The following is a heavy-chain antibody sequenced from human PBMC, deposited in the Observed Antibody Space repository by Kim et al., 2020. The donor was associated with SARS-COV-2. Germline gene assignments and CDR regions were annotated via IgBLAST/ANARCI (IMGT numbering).Heavy chain of an antibody. V-gene: IGHV3-30*03. CDR3: ARSVDYEF. CDR1: GFTVSSFG. J-gene: IGHJ4*02. D-gene: IGHD4-17*01. Sequence: GGSLRLSCGASGFTVSSFGMDWVRQAPGKGLEWVEGISTDGSKKYYADSVKGRFTISKDNSQNTLSLQMNSLRIEDTAVYYCARSVDYEFWGQGILVTVSS. CDR2: ISTDGSKK.